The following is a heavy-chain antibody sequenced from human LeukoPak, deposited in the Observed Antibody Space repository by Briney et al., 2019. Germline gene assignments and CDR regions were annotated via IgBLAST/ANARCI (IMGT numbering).Heavy chain of an antibody. Sequence: GRSLRLSCAASGFTFSSYAMHWVRQAPGKGLEWLAVISYDGSNKYYADSVKGRFTISRDNSKNTLYLQMNSLRAEDTAVYYCASGVSGYYYIDYWGQGTLVTVSS. CDR1: GFTFSSYA. V-gene: IGHV3-30-3*01. CDR3: ASGVSGYYYIDY. J-gene: IGHJ4*02. CDR2: ISYDGSNK. D-gene: IGHD3-22*01.